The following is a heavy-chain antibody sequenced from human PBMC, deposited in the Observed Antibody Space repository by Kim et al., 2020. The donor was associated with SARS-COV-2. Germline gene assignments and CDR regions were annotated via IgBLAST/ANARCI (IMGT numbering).Heavy chain of an antibody. CDR1: GFTFSSYA. CDR2: ISGSGGST. D-gene: IGHD2-15*01. V-gene: IGHV3-23*01. CDR3: AKDLNVVVVAAVPFDY. Sequence: GGSLRLSCAASGFTFSSYAMSWVRQAPGKGLEWVSAISGSGGSTYYADSVKGRFTISRDNSKNTLYLQMNSLRAEDTAVYYCAKDLNVVVVAAVPFDYWGQGTLVPVSS. J-gene: IGHJ4*02.